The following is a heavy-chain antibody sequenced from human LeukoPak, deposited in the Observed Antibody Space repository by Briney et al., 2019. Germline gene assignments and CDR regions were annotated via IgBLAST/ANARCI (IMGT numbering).Heavy chain of an antibody. V-gene: IGHV3-23*01. CDR1: GFPFSNSA. CDR3: AKGIYSSGWSYFDY. D-gene: IGHD6-19*01. CDR2: LSGSGITT. J-gene: IGHJ4*01. Sequence: PGGSLRLSCAASGFPFSNSAMSGVRQAPGQGLDWVSTLSGSGITTYYADSVKGRFTISRDNSKNTLYLQMNSLRAEDTAVYYCAKGIYSSGWSYFDYWGHGTLVTVSS.